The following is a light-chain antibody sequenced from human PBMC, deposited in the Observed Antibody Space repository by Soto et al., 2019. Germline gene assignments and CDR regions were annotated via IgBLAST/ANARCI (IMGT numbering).Light chain of an antibody. CDR2: DVS. J-gene: IGKJ1*01. CDR3: QQYGSSPT. CDR1: QSVSSSY. Sequence: EIVLTQSPGTLSLSQGERATLSCRSSQSVSSSYLAWYQHKPGQAPRLLIYDVSSRATGIPDRFSGSGSGTDFTLTISRLEPEDFAVYYCQQYGSSPTFGQGTKVEIK. V-gene: IGKV3-20*01.